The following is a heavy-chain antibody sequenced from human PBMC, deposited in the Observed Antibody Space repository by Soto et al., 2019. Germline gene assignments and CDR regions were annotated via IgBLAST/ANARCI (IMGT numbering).Heavy chain of an antibody. D-gene: IGHD2-15*01. CDR3: AKNLGYCSGGSCPRPMDV. J-gene: IGHJ6*04. CDR2: INHSGST. CDR1: GGSFIGYY. V-gene: IGHV4-34*01. Sequence: TSETLSLTCAVYGGSFIGYYWSWIRQPPGKGLEWIGEINHSGSTNYNPSLKSRVTISVDTSKNQFSLKLSSVTAADTAVYYCAKNLGYCSGGSCPRPMDVWGKGTTVTVSS.